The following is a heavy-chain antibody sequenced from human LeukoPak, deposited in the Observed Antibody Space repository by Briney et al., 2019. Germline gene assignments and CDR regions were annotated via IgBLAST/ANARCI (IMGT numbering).Heavy chain of an antibody. V-gene: IGHV3-72*01. CDR3: ARWDSGSCSD. CDR1: RFTFSDHY. CDR2: SRNKGNNYII. D-gene: IGHD1-26*01. Sequence: GGSLRLSCAASRFTFSDHYMDWVRQAPGQWLVWVGRSRNKGNNYIIEYAASVKGSFTISRDDSKNSLYLQMNSLKTEDTVVYYCARWDSGSCSDWGQGTLVTVS. J-gene: IGHJ4*02.